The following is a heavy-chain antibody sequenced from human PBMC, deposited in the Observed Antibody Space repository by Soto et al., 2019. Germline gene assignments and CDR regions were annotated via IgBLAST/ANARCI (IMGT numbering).Heavy chain of an antibody. D-gene: IGHD6-19*01. V-gene: IGHV3-23*01. J-gene: IGHJ4*02. CDR1: GFSFSTYT. Sequence: WGSLRLSCAASGFSFSTYTMSWVRRAPGKGLEWVSAISGSGGGTYYADSVKGRFTISRDNSKNTLYLQMNSLRAEDTAVYYCAKDLNLGEAVAAPFDYWGQGTLVTVSS. CDR3: AKDLNLGEAVAAPFDY. CDR2: ISGSGGGT.